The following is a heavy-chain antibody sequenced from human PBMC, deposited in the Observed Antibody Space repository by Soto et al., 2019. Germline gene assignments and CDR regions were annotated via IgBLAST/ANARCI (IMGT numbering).Heavy chain of an antibody. J-gene: IGHJ4*02. CDR1: GFTFSSYE. Sequence: VQLVESGGDLVQPGGSLRLSCAASGFTFSSYEMNWVRQAPGKGLEWVSYISSTGTSMDYADSVKGRFTISRDNAKNSLFLQLNSLRDEDTAVYYCARETHFIDYWGRGTLVSVSA. CDR3: ARETHFIDY. CDR2: ISSTGTSM. V-gene: IGHV3-48*03.